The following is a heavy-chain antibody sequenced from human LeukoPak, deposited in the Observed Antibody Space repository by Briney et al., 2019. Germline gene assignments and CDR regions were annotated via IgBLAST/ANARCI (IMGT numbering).Heavy chain of an antibody. CDR1: GGSISSYY. CDR2: IYYSGST. D-gene: IGHD4-23*01. V-gene: IGHV4-59*01. J-gene: IGHJ4*02. CDR3: ARTVVKVFDY. Sequence: NTSETLSLTCTVSGGSISSYYWSWIRQPPGKGLEWIGYIYYSGSTNYNPSLKSRVTISVDTSKNQFSLKLSSVTAADTAVYYCARTVVKVFDYWGQGTLVTVSS.